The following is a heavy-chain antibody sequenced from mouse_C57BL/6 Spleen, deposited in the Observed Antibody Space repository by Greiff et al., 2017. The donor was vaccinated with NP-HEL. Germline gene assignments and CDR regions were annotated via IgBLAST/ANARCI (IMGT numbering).Heavy chain of an antibody. CDR2: IHPNSGST. V-gene: IGHV1-64*01. D-gene: IGHD1-1*01. J-gene: IGHJ1*03. CDR1: GYTFTSYW. Sequence: VQLQQPGAELVKPGASVKLSCKASGYTFTSYWMHWVKQRPGQGLEWIGMIHPNSGSTNYNEKFKSKATLTVDKSSSTAYMQLSGLTSEDSAVYYCARLDYGSSWYFDVWGTGTTVTVSS. CDR3: ARLDYGSSWYFDV.